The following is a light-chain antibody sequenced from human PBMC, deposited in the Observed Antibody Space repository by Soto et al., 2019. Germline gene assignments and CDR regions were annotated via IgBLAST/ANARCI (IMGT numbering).Light chain of an antibody. Sequence: EIVLTQSPGTLSLSPGERATLSCRASQTVTSSYLAWYQQKPGQAPRLLIYGASSRAAGIPDRFSGSGSGTDFTLTISRLEPEDFAVYHCQQYGRSPLTLGGGTKVEIK. CDR2: GAS. V-gene: IGKV3-20*01. CDR1: QTVTSSY. J-gene: IGKJ4*01. CDR3: QQYGRSPLT.